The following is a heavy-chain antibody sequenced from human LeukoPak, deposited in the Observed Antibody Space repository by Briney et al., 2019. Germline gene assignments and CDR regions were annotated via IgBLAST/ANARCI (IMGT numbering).Heavy chain of an antibody. CDR1: GFTVSGNY. CDR3: ARVGEGELGNWFDP. J-gene: IGHJ5*02. Sequence: QPGGSLRLSCAVSGFTVSGNYMSWVRQAPGKGLEWVSVLYSGGSTYYADSVQGRFTISRDKPKNALYLQMNSLRAEDTAVYYCARVGEGELGNWFDPWGQGTLVTVSS. V-gene: IGHV3-53*01. D-gene: IGHD3-10*01. CDR2: LYSGGST.